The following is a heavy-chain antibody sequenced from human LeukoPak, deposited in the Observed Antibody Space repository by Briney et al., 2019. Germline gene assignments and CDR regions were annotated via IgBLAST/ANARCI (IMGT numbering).Heavy chain of an antibody. J-gene: IGHJ4*02. V-gene: IGHV4-34*01. D-gene: IGHD5-18*01. Sequence: SETLSLTCAVYGGSFSGYYWSWIRQPPGKGLEWIGEINHSGSTNYNPSLKSRVTVSVDTSKNQFSLKLSSVTAADTAVYYCASRGYSYGYFPTADYWGQGTLVTVSS. CDR2: INHSGST. CDR3: ASRGYSYGYFPTADY. CDR1: GGSFSGYY.